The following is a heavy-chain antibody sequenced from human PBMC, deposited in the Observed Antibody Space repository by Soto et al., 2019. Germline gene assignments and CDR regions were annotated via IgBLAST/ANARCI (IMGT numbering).Heavy chain of an antibody. D-gene: IGHD2-21*01. Sequence: QVQLQESGPGLVKPSETLSLTCTVSGGSISSYYWSWIRQPPGKGLEWIGYIYYSGSTNYNPSLKSRVTISVDTSKNHFSLKLSSVTAADTAVYYCASTKALAYCGGDCYSGRFDPWGQGTLVTVSS. J-gene: IGHJ5*02. V-gene: IGHV4-59*08. CDR3: ASTKALAYCGGDCYSGRFDP. CDR2: IYYSGST. CDR1: GGSISSYY.